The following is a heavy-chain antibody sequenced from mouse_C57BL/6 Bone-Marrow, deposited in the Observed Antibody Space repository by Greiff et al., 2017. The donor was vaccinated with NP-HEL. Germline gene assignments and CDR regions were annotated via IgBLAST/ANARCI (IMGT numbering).Heavy chain of an antibody. D-gene: IGHD1-1*01. J-gene: IGHJ4*01. CDR3: ARSVYYGSSYYYAMDY. Sequence: QVQLQQSGAELARPGASVKMSCKASGYTFTSYTMHWVKQRPGQGLEWIGYINPSSGYTKYNQKFKDKATLTADKSSSTAYMQLSSLTSEDSAVYYGARSVYYGSSYYYAMDYWGQGTSVTVSS. CDR2: INPSSGYT. V-gene: IGHV1-4*01. CDR1: GYTFTSYT.